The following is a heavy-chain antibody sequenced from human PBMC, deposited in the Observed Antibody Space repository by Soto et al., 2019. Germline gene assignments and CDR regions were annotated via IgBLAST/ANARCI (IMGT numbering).Heavy chain of an antibody. CDR3: ARGGLFQEYCISSSCYKPFDY. V-gene: IGHV3-53*01. J-gene: IGHJ4*02. Sequence: PGGSLRLSCAASGFTVSSNYMSWVRQAPGKGLEWVSVIYSGGSTYYADSVKGRFTISRDSSKNTLYLQMNRLRAEDTAVYYCARGGLFQEYCISSSCYKPFDYWGQGTLVTVSS. CDR2: IYSGGST. D-gene: IGHD2-2*02. CDR1: GFTVSSNY.